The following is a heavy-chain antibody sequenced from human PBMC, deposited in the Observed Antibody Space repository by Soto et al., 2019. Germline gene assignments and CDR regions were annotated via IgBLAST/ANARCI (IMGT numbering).Heavy chain of an antibody. CDR3: GRQTNTAMSPGWFDP. CDR1: GGSISSTNW. V-gene: IGHV4-4*02. J-gene: IGHJ5*02. Sequence: SETLSLTCAVSGGSISSTNWWRWVRQPPGTGLEWIGEIYHSGSTNYNPSLKSRVTISVDKSKNQFSLKLSSVTAADTAVYYCGRQTNTAMSPGWFDPWGQGTLVPVYS. D-gene: IGHD5-18*01. CDR2: IYHSGST.